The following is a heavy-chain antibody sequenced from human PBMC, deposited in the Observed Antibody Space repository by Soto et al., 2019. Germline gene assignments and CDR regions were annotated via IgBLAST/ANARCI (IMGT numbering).Heavy chain of an antibody. Sequence: PGGSLRLSCAASGFTFSSYAMSWVRQAPGKGLEWVSAISGSGGSTYYADSVKGRFTISRDNSKNTLYLQMNSLRAEDTAVYYCAKSPTITIFGVVPSSYMDVWGKGTTGTVSS. CDR2: ISGSGGST. J-gene: IGHJ6*03. CDR1: GFTFSSYA. CDR3: AKSPTITIFGVVPSSYMDV. V-gene: IGHV3-23*01. D-gene: IGHD3-3*01.